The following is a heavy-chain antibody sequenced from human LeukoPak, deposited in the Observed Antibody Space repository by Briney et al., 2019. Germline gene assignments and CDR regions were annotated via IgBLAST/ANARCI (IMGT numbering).Heavy chain of an antibody. D-gene: IGHD3-10*01. CDR3: ARLPITMVRGVIIRPLSEWYFDL. CDR2: IYYSGST. Sequence: SETLSLTCTVSGGSISSYYWSWIRQPPGKGLEWIGYIYYSGSTNYNPSLKSRVTISVDTSKNQFSLKLSSVTAADTAVYYCARLPITMVRGVIIRPLSEWYFDLWGRGTLVTVSS. CDR1: GGSISSYY. V-gene: IGHV4-59*08. J-gene: IGHJ2*01.